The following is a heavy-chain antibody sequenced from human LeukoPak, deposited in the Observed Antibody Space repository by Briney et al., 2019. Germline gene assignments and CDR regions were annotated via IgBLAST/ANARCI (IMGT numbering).Heavy chain of an antibody. Sequence: PVKVSCKASGGTFSSYAISWVRQAPGQGLEWMGGIIPIFGTANYAQKFQGRVTITADESTSTAYMELSSLRSEDTAVYYCAREGVVGVPAAIIPDEDAFDIWGQGTMVTVSS. D-gene: IGHD2-2*01. V-gene: IGHV1-69*13. CDR1: GGTFSSYA. J-gene: IGHJ3*02. CDR3: AREGVVGVPAAIIPDEDAFDI. CDR2: IIPIFGTA.